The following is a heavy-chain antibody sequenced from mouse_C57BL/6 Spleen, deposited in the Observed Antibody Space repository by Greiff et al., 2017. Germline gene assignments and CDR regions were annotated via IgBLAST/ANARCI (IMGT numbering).Heavy chain of an antibody. J-gene: IGHJ1*03. CDR3: TRGHYCGSSYGDFDV. CDR1: GFTFSSYA. D-gene: IGHD1-1*01. V-gene: IGHV5-9-1*02. CDR2: ISSGGDYI. Sequence: EVQGVESGEGLVKPGGSLNLSCAASGFTFSSYAMSWVRQTPEKRLEWVAYISSGGDYIYYAATVKGRFIISRDKARNKLYLQMRSLKSEDTAMYDGTRGHYCGSSYGDFDVWGTGTTVTVSS.